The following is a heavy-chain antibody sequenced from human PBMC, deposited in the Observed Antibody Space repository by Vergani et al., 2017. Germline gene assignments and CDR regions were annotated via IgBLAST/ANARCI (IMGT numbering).Heavy chain of an antibody. CDR3: TRTYYYYGMDV. V-gene: IGHV3-66*02. J-gene: IGHJ6*02. Sequence: EVQLVESGGGLVQPGGSLRLSCAASGFTVSANYMSWVRQAPGKGLEWVSFIYSGGSTYYADSVKGRFTISRDNSKNTLYLQMNSLRAEDTAVYYCTRTYYYYGMDVWGQGTTVTVSS. CDR2: IYSGGST. CDR1: GFTVSANY.